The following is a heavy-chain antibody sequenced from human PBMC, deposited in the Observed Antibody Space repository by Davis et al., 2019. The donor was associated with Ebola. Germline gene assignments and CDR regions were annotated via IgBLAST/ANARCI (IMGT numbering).Heavy chain of an antibody. CDR1: GITFSRYA. J-gene: IGHJ4*02. D-gene: IGHD3-16*01. V-gene: IGHV3-30*04. Sequence: GALRLSCAVSGITFSRYAMHWVRQAPGKGLEWVTRIAYDGRYESYAESVKGRFTISRDNSKSTLYLQMNSLRLEDTAVYYCVRDYNDGIGRFDYWGQGTLVTVSS. CDR2: IAYDGRYE. CDR3: VRDYNDGIGRFDY.